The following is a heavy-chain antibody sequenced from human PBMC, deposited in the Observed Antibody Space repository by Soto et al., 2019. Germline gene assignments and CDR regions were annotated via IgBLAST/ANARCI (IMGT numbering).Heavy chain of an antibody. CDR1: GYSFAGYW. J-gene: IGHJ4*02. CDR3: SRQIYDSDTGPNFQYYFDS. V-gene: IGHV5-10-1*01. CDR2: IDPSDSQT. D-gene: IGHD3-22*01. Sequence: GESLKISCQGSGYSFAGYWITWVRQKPGKGLEWMGRIDPSDSQTYYSPSFRGHVTISVTKSITTVFLQWSSLRASDTAMYYCSRQIYDSDTGPNFQYYFDSWGQGTPVTVSS.